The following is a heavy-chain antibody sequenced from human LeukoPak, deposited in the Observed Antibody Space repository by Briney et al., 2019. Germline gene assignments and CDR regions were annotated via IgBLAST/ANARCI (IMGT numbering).Heavy chain of an antibody. J-gene: IGHJ5*02. Sequence: EASVKVSCKASGGTFSSYAISWVRQAPGQGLEWMGGIIPIFGTANYAQKFQGRVTITTDESTSTAYMELSSLRSEDTAVYYCARETFPQSHSNYRTGFDPWGQGTLVTVSS. CDR2: IIPIFGTA. D-gene: IGHD4-11*01. CDR3: ARETFPQSHSNYRTGFDP. CDR1: GGTFSSYA. V-gene: IGHV1-69*05.